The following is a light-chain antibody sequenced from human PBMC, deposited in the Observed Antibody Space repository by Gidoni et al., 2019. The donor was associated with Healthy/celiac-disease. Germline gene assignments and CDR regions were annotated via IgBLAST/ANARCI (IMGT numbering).Light chain of an antibody. V-gene: IGKV3-11*01. CDR1: QSVSSY. Sequence: EIVLTQSPATLSLSPGERATLSCRASQSVSSYLAWYHQKPGQAPRLLIYDASNRATGIPARFSGSGSGTDFTLTISSLEPEDFAVYYCQQRRRTFXXXTKVEIK. CDR2: DAS. J-gene: IGKJ1*01. CDR3: QQRRRT.